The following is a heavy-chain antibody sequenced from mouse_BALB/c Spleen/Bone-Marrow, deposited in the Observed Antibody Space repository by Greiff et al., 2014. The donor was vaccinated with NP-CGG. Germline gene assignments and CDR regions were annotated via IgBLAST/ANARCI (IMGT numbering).Heavy chain of an antibody. D-gene: IGHD4-1*01. CDR2: INPSTGYT. CDR1: GYTFTSYW. Sequence: QVHVKQSGAELAKPGASVKMSCKASGYTFTSYWMHWVKQRPGQGLEWIGYINPSTGYTDYNQKFKDKATLTADKSSSTAYMQLSSLTSEDSAVYYCARRLNWDWFAYWGQGILVTVSA. V-gene: IGHV1-7*01. CDR3: ARRLNWDWFAY. J-gene: IGHJ3*01.